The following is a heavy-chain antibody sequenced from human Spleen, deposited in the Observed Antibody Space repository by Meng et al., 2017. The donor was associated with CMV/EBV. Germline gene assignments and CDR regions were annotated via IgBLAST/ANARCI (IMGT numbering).Heavy chain of an antibody. CDR2: VYYSGSP. V-gene: IGHV4-39*07. D-gene: IGHD3-3*01. CDR3: ARDYRLFSDFGEAFGI. Sequence: SETLSLTCTVSGGSISSSRYYWGWIRQPPGKGLEWIANVYYSGSPYYNPSLRGRVTISVDTSKNQFFLKLTSVTAADTAVYYCARDYRLFSDFGEAFGIWGQGTRVTVSS. CDR1: GGSISSSRYY. J-gene: IGHJ3*02.